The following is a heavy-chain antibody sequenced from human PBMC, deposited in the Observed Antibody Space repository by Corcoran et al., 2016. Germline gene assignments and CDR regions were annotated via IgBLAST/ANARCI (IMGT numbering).Heavy chain of an antibody. J-gene: IGHJ6*02. CDR1: GYTFTSYG. CDR3: AQTIAYGSSTSCYRDPTVAV. V-gene: IGHV1-18*01. CDR2: ISAYNGNT. D-gene: IGHD2-2*01. Sequence: QVQLVQSGAEVKKPGASVKVSCKASGYTFTSYGISWVRQAPGQGLEWMGWISAYNGNTNYAQKLQGRVTMTTDTSTSTAYMELRSLRSDDTAVYYCAQTIAYGSSTSCYRDPTVAVWGQGTTVTVSS.